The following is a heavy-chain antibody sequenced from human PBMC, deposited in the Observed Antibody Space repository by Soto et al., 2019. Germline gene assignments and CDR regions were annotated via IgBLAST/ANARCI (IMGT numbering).Heavy chain of an antibody. J-gene: IGHJ4*02. CDR2: IYDSGST. CDR1: RGSISTYY. V-gene: IGHV4-59*08. D-gene: IGHD6-13*01. Sequence: QVQLQESGPGLVKPSETLSLTCTVSRGSISTYYWSWIRQPPGKGLEWIGYIYDSGSTNYNPSLKSRVTISADTSKNQFSRKLGSVTAADTAVYYCARHSAWAYSTSWYVNHFDHWGQGTLVTVSS. CDR3: ARHSAWAYSTSWYVNHFDH.